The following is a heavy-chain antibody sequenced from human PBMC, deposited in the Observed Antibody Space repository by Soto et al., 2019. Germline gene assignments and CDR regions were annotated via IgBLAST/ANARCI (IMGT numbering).Heavy chain of an antibody. V-gene: IGHV1-69*13. CDR2: IIPIFGTA. J-gene: IGHJ5*02. Sequence: SVKVSCKASGGTCSIYAISCVLQSAGQWLEWMGGIIPIFGTANYAQKFQGRVTITADESTSTAYMELSSLRSEDTAVYYCARVLAAAGTGWFDPWGQGTLVTVSS. CDR1: GGTCSIYA. D-gene: IGHD6-13*01. CDR3: ARVLAAAGTGWFDP.